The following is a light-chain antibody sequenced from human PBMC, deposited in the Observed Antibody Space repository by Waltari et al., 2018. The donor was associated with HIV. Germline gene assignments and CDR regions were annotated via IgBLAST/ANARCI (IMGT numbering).Light chain of an antibody. CDR3: QQYDNLPYT. V-gene: IGKV1-33*01. CDR2: DAS. CDR1: QDISNY. Sequence: DIQMTQSPSSLSASVGDRVTITCQASQDISNYLNWYQQKPGKAPKLLIYDASNLETGVPSRFSGSGSGTDFTFTISSLQPEDIATYYCQQYDNLPYTFGLETKLEIK. J-gene: IGKJ2*01.